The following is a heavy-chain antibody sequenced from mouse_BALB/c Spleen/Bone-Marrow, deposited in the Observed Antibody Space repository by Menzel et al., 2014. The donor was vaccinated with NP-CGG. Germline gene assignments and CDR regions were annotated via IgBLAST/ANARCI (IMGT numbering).Heavy chain of an antibody. V-gene: IGHV7-3*02. D-gene: IGHD1-1*01. CDR2: IRNKANGYTT. J-gene: IGHJ1*01. CDR1: GFTFTDYY. Sequence: EVQLQESGGGLVQPGGSLRLSCAISGFTFTDYYMSWVRQPPGKALEWLGFIRNKANGYTTEYSASVKGRFTISRDNSQSILYLQMNILRTEDSATYYCARDRNYDIHWYFDVWGAGTTVTVSS. CDR3: ARDRNYDIHWYFDV.